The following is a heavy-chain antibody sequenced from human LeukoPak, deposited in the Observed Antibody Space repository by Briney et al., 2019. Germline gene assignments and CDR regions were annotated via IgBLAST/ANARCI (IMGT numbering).Heavy chain of an antibody. J-gene: IGHJ4*02. CDR3: ARVPVDNGYPYFDY. D-gene: IGHD5-12*01. CDR1: GGSFSGYY. Sequence: SETLSLTCAVYGGSFSGYYWSWIRQPPGKGLEWIGEINHSGSTNYNPSLKSRVTISVDTSKNQFSLKLSSVTAADTAVYYCARVPVDNGYPYFDYWGQGTLVTVSS. CDR2: INHSGST. V-gene: IGHV4-34*01.